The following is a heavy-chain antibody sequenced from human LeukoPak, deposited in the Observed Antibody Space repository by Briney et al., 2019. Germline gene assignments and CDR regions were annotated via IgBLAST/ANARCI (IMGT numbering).Heavy chain of an antibody. D-gene: IGHD3-22*01. CDR2: ISSSGSTI. V-gene: IGHV3-11*01. Sequence: GGSLRLSCAASGFTFSDYYMSWIRQAPGKGLEWVSYISSSGSTIYDADSVKGRFTISRDNAKNSLYLQMNSLRAEDTAVYYCARVGYYYDSSGPLRYWGQGTLVTVSS. CDR3: ARVGYYYDSSGPLRY. J-gene: IGHJ4*02. CDR1: GFTFSDYY.